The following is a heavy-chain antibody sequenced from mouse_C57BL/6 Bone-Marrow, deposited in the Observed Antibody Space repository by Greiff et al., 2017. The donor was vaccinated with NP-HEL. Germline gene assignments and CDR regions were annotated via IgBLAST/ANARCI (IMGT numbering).Heavy chain of an antibody. CDR1: GFTFSSYG. Sequence: EVQLVESGGDLVKPGGSLKLSCAASGFTFSSYGLSWVRQTPDKRLEWVATISSGGSYTYYPDSVKGRFTISRDNAKNTLYLQMSSLKYEDTAMYYCARHGITTVVAKGFAYWGQGTLVTVSA. D-gene: IGHD1-1*01. J-gene: IGHJ3*01. CDR3: ARHGITTVVAKGFAY. V-gene: IGHV5-6*01. CDR2: ISSGGSYT.